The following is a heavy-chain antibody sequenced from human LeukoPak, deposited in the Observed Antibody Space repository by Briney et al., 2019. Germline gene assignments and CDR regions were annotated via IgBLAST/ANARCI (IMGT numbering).Heavy chain of an antibody. Sequence: GESLKISCKGSGYSFTSYWIGWVRQMPGKGLEWMGIIYPGDSDTRYSPSFQGQVTISADKSISTAYLQWSSLKASDTAMYYCARHGARYYDILTGYYIGEGDRYYYYGMDVWGKGTTVTVSS. CDR3: ARHGARYYDILTGYYIGEGDRYYYYGMDV. CDR2: IYPGDSDT. CDR1: GYSFTSYW. D-gene: IGHD3-9*01. J-gene: IGHJ6*04. V-gene: IGHV5-51*01.